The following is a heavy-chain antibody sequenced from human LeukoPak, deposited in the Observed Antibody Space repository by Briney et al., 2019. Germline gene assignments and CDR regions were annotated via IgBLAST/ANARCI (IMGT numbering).Heavy chain of an antibody. CDR3: AREWRGYSYGYFDY. CDR2: IYTSGST. D-gene: IGHD5-18*01. CDR1: GGSISSHY. V-gene: IGHV4-4*07. J-gene: IGHJ4*02. Sequence: SETLSLTCTVSGGSISSHYWSWIRQPAGKGLEWIGRIYTSGSTNYNPSLKSRVTISVDTSKNQFSLKLSSVTAADTAVYYCAREWRGYSYGYFDYWGQGTLVTVSS.